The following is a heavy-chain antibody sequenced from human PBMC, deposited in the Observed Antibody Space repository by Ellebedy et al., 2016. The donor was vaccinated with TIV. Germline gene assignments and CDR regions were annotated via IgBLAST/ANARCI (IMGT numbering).Heavy chain of an antibody. CDR3: ARVRSYSSGWYGGYYFDY. D-gene: IGHD6-19*01. Sequence: AASVKVSCKASGYTFTGYYMHWVRQAPGQGLEWMGWINPNSGGTNYAQKFQGRVTMTRDTSISTAYMELSRLRSDDTAVYYCARVRSYSSGWYGGYYFDYWGQGTLVTVSS. J-gene: IGHJ4*02. V-gene: IGHV1-2*02. CDR1: GYTFTGYY. CDR2: INPNSGGT.